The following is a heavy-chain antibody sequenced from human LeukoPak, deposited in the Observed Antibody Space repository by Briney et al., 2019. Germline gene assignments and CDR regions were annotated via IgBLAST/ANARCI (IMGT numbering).Heavy chain of an antibody. J-gene: IGHJ5*02. CDR2: INPNNGGT. V-gene: IGHV1-2*02. CDR3: ARGDDSSGSVDP. CDR1: GYTFTGYY. Sequence: ASVKVSCKASGYTFTGYYMHWVRQAPGQGLEWMGWINPNNGGTNYAQKFQGRVTMTRDTSISTAYMELSSLRFDDTAVYYCARGDDSSGSVDPWGQGSLVTVSS. D-gene: IGHD3-22*01.